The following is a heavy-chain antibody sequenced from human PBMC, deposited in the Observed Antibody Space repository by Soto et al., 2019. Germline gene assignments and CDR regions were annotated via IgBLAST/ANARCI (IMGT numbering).Heavy chain of an antibody. J-gene: IGHJ5*02. Sequence: ASVKVSCKASGGTFSTYTITWVRQAPGQGLEWMGRIIPIIGIINYAQKFQGRVTITADKFTGTAYMELTKLRSDDTAVYYCAGDPDSHYNDSHASSYPWGQGTLVTVSS. V-gene: IGHV1-69*04. D-gene: IGHD3-22*01. CDR1: GGTFSTYT. CDR3: AGDPDSHYNDSHASSYP. CDR2: IIPIIGII.